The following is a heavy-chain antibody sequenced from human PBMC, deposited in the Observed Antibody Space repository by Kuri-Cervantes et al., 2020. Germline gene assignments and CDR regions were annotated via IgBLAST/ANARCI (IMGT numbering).Heavy chain of an antibody. D-gene: IGHD6-19*01. Sequence: ASGKVSCNASGYTFTSYYMHWVRQAPGQGLEWMGIINPSGCSTSYAQKFQGRVTMTRDTSTSTVYMELSSLRSEDTAVYYCARQAIAVGYGMDVWGQGTTVTVSS. CDR1: GYTFTSYY. CDR3: ARQAIAVGYGMDV. V-gene: IGHV1-46*01. J-gene: IGHJ6*02. CDR2: INPSGCST.